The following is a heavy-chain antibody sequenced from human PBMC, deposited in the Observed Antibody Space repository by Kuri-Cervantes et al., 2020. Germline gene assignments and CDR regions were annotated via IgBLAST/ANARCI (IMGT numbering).Heavy chain of an antibody. CDR2: INWNGDST. CDR1: GFPFDDYG. V-gene: IGHV3-20*04. J-gene: IGHJ3*01. Sequence: GESLKISCAASGFPFDDYGMSWVRQSPGKGLEWVSDINWNGDSTRYADSVKGRFTISRDNAENSLFLQMTNLRDEDTAVYYCVRDGPFDLWGQGTLVTVSS. CDR3: VRDGPFDL. D-gene: IGHD3/OR15-3a*01.